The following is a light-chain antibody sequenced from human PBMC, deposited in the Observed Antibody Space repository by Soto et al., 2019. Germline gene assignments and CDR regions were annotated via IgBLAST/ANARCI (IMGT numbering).Light chain of an antibody. V-gene: IGLV2-14*01. CDR3: SSYTSSSTLV. J-gene: IGLJ2*01. CDR2: DVS. Sequence: QSALTQPASVSGSPGQSITISCTGTSSDVGAYNYVSWYQQHPGKAPKLMIYDVSNRPSGVSNRFSGSKSGNTASLTISGLQAEDEADYYCSSYTSSSTLVFGGGTQLPS. CDR1: SSDVGAYNY.